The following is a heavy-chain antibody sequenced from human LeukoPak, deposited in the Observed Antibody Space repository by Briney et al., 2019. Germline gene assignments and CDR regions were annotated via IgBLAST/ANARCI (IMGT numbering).Heavy chain of an antibody. Sequence: GGSLRLSCAASGFTFSSYSMNWVRQAPGKGLEWVSSISSSSSYIYYADSVKGRFTISRDNAKNSLYLQMNSLRAEDTAVYYCARGGKWLRSRVLPDYWGQGTLVIVSS. CDR1: GFTFSSYS. D-gene: IGHD5-12*01. J-gene: IGHJ4*02. CDR2: ISSSSSYI. V-gene: IGHV3-21*01. CDR3: ARGGKWLRSRVLPDY.